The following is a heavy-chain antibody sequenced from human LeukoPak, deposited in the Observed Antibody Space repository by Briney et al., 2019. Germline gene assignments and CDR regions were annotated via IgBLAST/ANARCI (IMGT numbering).Heavy chain of an antibody. CDR1: GYTFTGYY. J-gene: IGHJ5*02. V-gene: IGHV1-2*02. CDR2: INPNSGGT. D-gene: IGHD2-2*02. CDR3: AREGCSSTSCYTGDGWFDP. Sequence: ASVKVSCKASGYTFTGYYMHWVRQAPGQGLEWMGWINPNSGGTNYAQKFQGRVTMTRDTSISTAYMELSRLRSDDTAVYYCAREGCSSTSCYTGDGWFDPWGQGTLVTVSS.